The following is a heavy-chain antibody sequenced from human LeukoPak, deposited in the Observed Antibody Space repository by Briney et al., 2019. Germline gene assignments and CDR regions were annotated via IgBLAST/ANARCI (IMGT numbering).Heavy chain of an antibody. CDR2: IYHSGRT. D-gene: IGHD2-2*01. V-gene: IGHV4-38-2*01. Sequence: SETLSLTCAVSGYSISSVYYLGWIRQPPGKGLDWIGGIYHSGRTYYNPSLESRVTLSVDTSKNQFSLKLSSVPAADTAVSYCASSPSRANWFDPWGQGPLVTVPP. CDR3: ASSPSRANWFDP. CDR1: GYSISSVYY. J-gene: IGHJ5*02.